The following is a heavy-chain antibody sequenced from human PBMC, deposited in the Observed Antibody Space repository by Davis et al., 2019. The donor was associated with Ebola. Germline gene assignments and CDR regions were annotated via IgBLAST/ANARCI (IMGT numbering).Heavy chain of an antibody. CDR1: GYTFTSYY. CDR2: INPSGGST. V-gene: IGHV1-46*01. Sequence: ASVKVSCKASGYTFTSYYMHWVRQAPGQGLEWMGIINPSGGSTSYAQKFQGRVTMARDTSTSTVYMELSSLRSEDTAVYYCARDRGDRSPYYYYYGMDVWGQGTTVTVSS. D-gene: IGHD5-12*01. CDR3: ARDRGDRSPYYYYYGMDV. J-gene: IGHJ6*02.